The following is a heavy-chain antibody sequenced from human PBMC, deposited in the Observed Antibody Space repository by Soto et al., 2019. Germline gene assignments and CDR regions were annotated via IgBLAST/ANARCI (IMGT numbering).Heavy chain of an antibody. V-gene: IGHV4-59*01. J-gene: IGHJ4*02. Sequence: SETLSLTCTVSGGSISSYYWSWIRQPPGKGLEWIGYIYYSGSTNYNPSLKSRVTISVDTSKNQFSLKLSSVTAADTAVYYCAITEQWLVIRYWGQGTQVTVSS. CDR3: AITEQWLVIRY. CDR1: GGSISSYY. CDR2: IYYSGST. D-gene: IGHD6-19*01.